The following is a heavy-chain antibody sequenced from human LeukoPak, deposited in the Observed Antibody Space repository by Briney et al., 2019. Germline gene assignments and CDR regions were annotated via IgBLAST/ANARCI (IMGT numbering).Heavy chain of an antibody. CDR2: IHYSGST. V-gene: IGHV4-59*01. D-gene: IGHD3-22*01. J-gene: IGHJ4*02. Sequence: PSETLSLTCTVSGGSISSFFWSWIRQPPGKGLECIGYIHYSGSTNYNPSLKSRVTISVDRSKNRFSLKLTSVTAADTAVYYCARVAYYDSSGYFYDYWGQGTLVTVSS. CDR1: GGSISSFF. CDR3: ARVAYYDSSGYFYDY.